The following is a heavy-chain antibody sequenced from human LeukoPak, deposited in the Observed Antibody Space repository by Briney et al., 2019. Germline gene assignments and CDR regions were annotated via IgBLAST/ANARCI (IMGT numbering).Heavy chain of an antibody. CDR3: ARGAVSPITPKSYGWGSLYFFYY. CDR2: IWYDGSNK. D-gene: IGHD3-16*01. CDR1: GFTFSSYG. J-gene: IGHJ4*02. V-gene: IGHV3-33*01. Sequence: GGSLRLSCAASGFTFSSYGMRWVRQAPGKGLEWVAVIWYDGSNKYYADSVKGRFTISRDNSKNTLYLQMNSLRAEDTAVYYWARGAVSPITPKSYGWGSLYFFYYWGQGTLVTVSS.